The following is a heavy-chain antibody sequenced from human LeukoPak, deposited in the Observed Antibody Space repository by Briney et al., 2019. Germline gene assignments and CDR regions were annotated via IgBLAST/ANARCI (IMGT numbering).Heavy chain of an antibody. CDR2: INHSGST. D-gene: IGHD5-12*01. V-gene: IGHV4-34*01. CDR3: ARGLRAATIWSPRPYYFDY. Sequence: PSETLSLTCAVYGGSFSGYYWSWIRQPPGKGLEWIGEINHSGSTNYNPSLKSRVTISVDTSKNQFSLKLSSVTAADTAVYYCARGLRAATIWSPRPYYFDYWGQGTLVTVSS. CDR1: GGSFSGYY. J-gene: IGHJ4*02.